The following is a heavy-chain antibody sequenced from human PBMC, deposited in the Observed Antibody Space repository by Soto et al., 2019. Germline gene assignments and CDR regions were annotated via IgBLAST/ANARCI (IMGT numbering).Heavy chain of an antibody. D-gene: IGHD2-8*02. CDR3: AHLVAGPSDY. V-gene: IGHV3-23*01. Sequence: GSLRLSCATSGFTFSSYAMSWVRQAPGKGLEWVSAISGSGGSTNYADSVKGRFTISRDNSKNTLYLQMNSLRAEDTAIYYCAHLVAGPSDYWGQGTLVTVSS. J-gene: IGHJ4*02. CDR1: GFTFSSYA. CDR2: ISGSGGST.